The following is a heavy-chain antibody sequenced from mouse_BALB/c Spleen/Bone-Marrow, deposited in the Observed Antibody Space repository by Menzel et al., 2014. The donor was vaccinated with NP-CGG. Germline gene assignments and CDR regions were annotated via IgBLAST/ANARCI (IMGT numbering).Heavy chain of an antibody. CDR2: INPYNGAT. Sequence: EVKLVESGPELVKPGASVKISCKASGYSFTGYYMHWVKQSHVKSLEWIGRINPYNGATSYDQNFKDKASLTVDKSSSTAYMELHSLTSEDSAVYYCARGYGNYDYWYFDVWGAGTTVTVPS. V-gene: IGHV1-31*01. CDR1: GYSFTGYY. D-gene: IGHD2-1*01. CDR3: ARGYGNYDYWYFDV. J-gene: IGHJ1*01.